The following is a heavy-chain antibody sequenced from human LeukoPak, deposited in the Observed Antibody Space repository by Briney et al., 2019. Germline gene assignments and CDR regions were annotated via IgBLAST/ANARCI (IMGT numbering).Heavy chain of an antibody. V-gene: IGHV3-23*01. Sequence: GGSLRLSCAASGFTFSSYSMSWVRQAPGKGLEWVSAISGSGGSTYYADSVKGRFTISRDNSKNTLYLQMNSLRAEDTAVYYCAKVRPRGGSAAKYYFDYWGQGTLVTVSS. J-gene: IGHJ4*02. D-gene: IGHD2-15*01. CDR1: GFTFSSYS. CDR2: ISGSGGST. CDR3: AKVRPRGGSAAKYYFDY.